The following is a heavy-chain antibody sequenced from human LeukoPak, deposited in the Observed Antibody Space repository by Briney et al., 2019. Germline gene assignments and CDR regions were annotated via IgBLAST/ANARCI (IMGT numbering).Heavy chain of an antibody. CDR2: IKSKTDGGKT. J-gene: IGHJ4*02. V-gene: IGHV3-15*01. Sequence: GGSLRLSCAASGFTFSNAWMSWVRQAPGKGLEWVGRIKSKTDGGKTDYAAPVEGRFTISRDDSKNTLYLQMNSLKTEDTAVYYCTTVGEGRVRDYWGQGTLVTVSS. D-gene: IGHD3-16*01. CDR3: TTVGEGRVRDY. CDR1: GFTFSNAW.